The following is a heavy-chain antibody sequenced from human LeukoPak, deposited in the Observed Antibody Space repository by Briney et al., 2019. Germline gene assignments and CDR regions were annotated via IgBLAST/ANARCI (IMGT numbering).Heavy chain of an antibody. V-gene: IGHV3-33*08. CDR1: GFTFSSYA. CDR3: AREGSGSFDY. D-gene: IGHD3-22*01. J-gene: IGHJ4*02. Sequence: GSLRLSCTASGFTFSSYAMHWVRQAPGKGLEWVAVIWYDGSNKYYADSVKGRFTISRDNSKNTLYLQMNSLRAEDTAVYYCAREGSGSFDYWGQGTLVTVSS. CDR2: IWYDGSNK.